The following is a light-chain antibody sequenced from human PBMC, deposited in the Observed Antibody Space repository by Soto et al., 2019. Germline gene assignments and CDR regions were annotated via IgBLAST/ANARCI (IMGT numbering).Light chain of an antibody. Sequence: EVVLTQSPGTLSLSPEERATLSCRASQSVSNNYLAWYQQKPGQAPRLLIYGASSRATGIPDRFSGSGSGTDFTLTISRLEPEDLAVYYCQQYGSLPRTFGQGTKLEI. CDR1: QSVSNNY. V-gene: IGKV3-20*01. J-gene: IGKJ2*01. CDR2: GAS. CDR3: QQYGSLPRT.